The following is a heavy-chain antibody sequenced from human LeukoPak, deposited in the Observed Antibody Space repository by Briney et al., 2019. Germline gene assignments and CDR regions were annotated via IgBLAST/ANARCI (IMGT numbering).Heavy chain of an antibody. CDR3: AKVGYSNYFYNYYYYMDV. CDR2: IRYDGSNK. CDR1: GFTFDDYT. J-gene: IGHJ6*03. V-gene: IGHV3-30*02. D-gene: IGHD4-11*01. Sequence: GGSLRLSCAASGFTFDDYTMHWVRQAPGKGLEWVAFIRYDGSNKYYADSVKGRFTISRDNSKNTLYLQMNSLRAEDTAVYYCAKVGYSNYFYNYYYYMDVWGKGTTVTVSS.